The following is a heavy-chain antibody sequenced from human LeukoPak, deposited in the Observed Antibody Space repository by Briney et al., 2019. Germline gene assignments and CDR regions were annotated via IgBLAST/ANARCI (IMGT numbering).Heavy chain of an antibody. V-gene: IGHV1-2*04. CDR3: ARGDSITMIVVVTTGAFDI. Sequence: GASVKVSCKASGYTFTGYYMHWVRQAPGQGLEWMGWINPNSGGTNYAQKFQGWVTMTRDTSISTAYMELSRLRSDDTAVYYCARGDSITMIVVVTTGAFDIWGQGTMVTVSS. CDR1: GYTFTGYY. D-gene: IGHD3-22*01. J-gene: IGHJ3*02. CDR2: INPNSGGT.